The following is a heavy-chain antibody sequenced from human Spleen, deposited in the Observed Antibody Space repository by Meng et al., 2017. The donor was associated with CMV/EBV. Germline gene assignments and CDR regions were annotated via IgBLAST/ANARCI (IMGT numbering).Heavy chain of an antibody. Sequence: GGSLRLSCAASGFTFSDHYMSWVRQAPGKGLEWVGFIRSKAYGGTTEYAASVKGRFTISRDDSKSIAYLQMNSLKTEDTAVYYCTRSGYSSSWYFGFDYYYGMDVWGQGTTVTVSS. J-gene: IGHJ6*02. CDR3: TRSGYSSSWYFGFDYYYGMDV. CDR1: GFTFSDHY. V-gene: IGHV3-49*04. CDR2: IRSKAYGGTT. D-gene: IGHD6-13*01.